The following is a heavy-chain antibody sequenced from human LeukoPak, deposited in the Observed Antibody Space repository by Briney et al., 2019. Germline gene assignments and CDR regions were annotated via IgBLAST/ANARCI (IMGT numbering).Heavy chain of an antibody. D-gene: IGHD2-8*01. Sequence: GWSLRLSCAASRFTFSSYGMHWVRQAPGKGLEWVAYIQYDGSNEQYADSVKGRFSISRDSSKNILYLQMNSLRAEDTAVYYCAKDRCSNGVGCYYYYMDVWGKGTTVTISS. CDR2: IQYDGSNE. V-gene: IGHV3-30*02. J-gene: IGHJ6*03. CDR3: AKDRCSNGVGCYYYYMDV. CDR1: RFTFSSYG.